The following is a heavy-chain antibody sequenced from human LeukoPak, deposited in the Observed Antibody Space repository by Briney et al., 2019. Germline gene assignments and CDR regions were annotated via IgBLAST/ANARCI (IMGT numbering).Heavy chain of an antibody. CDR1: GFTFSSYA. Sequence: GGSLRLSCAASGFTFSSYAMSWVRQAPGKGLEWVSAISGSGGSAYYADSVKGRFTISRDNAKNTLYLQMNSLRAEDPAVYYWAKDVFQLRYLKGSFDTWGPGTLVTVSS. CDR2: ISGSGGSA. V-gene: IGHV3-23*01. CDR3: AKDVFQLRYLKGSFDT. J-gene: IGHJ5*01. D-gene: IGHD2-2*01.